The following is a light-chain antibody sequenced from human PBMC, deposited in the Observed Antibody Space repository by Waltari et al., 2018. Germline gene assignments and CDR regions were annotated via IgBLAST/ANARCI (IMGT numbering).Light chain of an antibody. Sequence: EIVLTQSPGTLPLSPGERATLSSRASQSVSKYLAWYQQKPGQAPTLRIYHASTRATGIPDRFSGSGSGTDFSLTISRLEPEDFAVYYCQKYESLPATFGQGTKVEIK. CDR1: QSVSKY. V-gene: IGKV3-20*01. J-gene: IGKJ1*01. CDR3: QKYESLPAT. CDR2: HAS.